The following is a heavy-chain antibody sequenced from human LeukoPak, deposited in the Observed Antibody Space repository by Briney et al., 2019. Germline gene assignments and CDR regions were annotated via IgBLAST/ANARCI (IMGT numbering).Heavy chain of an antibody. V-gene: IGHV3-23*01. J-gene: IGHJ4*02. CDR2: ISGSGGST. CDR3: AKGRDGYNADFDY. CDR1: GFTFSSYA. D-gene: IGHD5-24*01. Sequence: GGSLRLSCAASGFTFSSYAMSWVRQAPGKGLEWVSGISGSGGSTYYADSVKGRFTISRDNSKNTMYLQMNSLRAEDTAVYYCAKGRDGYNADFDYWGQGTLVTVSS.